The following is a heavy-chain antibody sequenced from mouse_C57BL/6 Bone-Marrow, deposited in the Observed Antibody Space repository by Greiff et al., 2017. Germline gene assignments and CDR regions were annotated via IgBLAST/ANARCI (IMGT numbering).Heavy chain of an antibody. CDR1: GYTFTSYW. J-gene: IGHJ2*01. D-gene: IGHD1-1*01. Sequence: QVQLQQPGAELVRPGASVKLSCKASGYTFTSYWMHWVKQRPGQGLEWIGVIDPSDSYTNYNQKFKGKATVTVDTSSSTAYMQLSSLTSEDSAVYYCARDYYGSSYDYWGQGATLTVSS. V-gene: IGHV1-59*01. CDR2: IDPSDSYT. CDR3: ARDYYGSSYDY.